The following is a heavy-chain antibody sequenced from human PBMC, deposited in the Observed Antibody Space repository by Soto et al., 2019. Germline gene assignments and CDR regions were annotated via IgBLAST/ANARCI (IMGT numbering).Heavy chain of an antibody. D-gene: IGHD6-13*01. V-gene: IGHV1-8*01. CDR1: GYTFTSYD. CDR3: ARGRRRVAAANWFDT. Sequence: QVQLVQSGAEVQKPGASVKVSCKASGYTFTSYDINWVRQATGQGPEWMGWMNPNSGNTGYAQKFQGRVTMTRNTSISPAYMELSSLRSEATAVYYCARGRRRVAAANWFDTWGQGTLVTVSS. CDR2: MNPNSGNT. J-gene: IGHJ5*02.